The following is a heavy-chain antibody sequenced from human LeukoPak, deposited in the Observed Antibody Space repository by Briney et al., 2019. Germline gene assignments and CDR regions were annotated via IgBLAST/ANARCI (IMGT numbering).Heavy chain of an antibody. Sequence: SETLSLTCTVSGGSISSYYWSWIRQPPGKGLEWIGYIYYSGSTNYNPSLKSRVTMSLDTSRNQFSLKLTSLTAADTAVYYCARGAMATTPFFDYWGQGTLVTVSS. V-gene: IGHV4-59*01. CDR3: ARGAMATTPFFDY. CDR1: GGSISSYY. D-gene: IGHD5-24*01. CDR2: IYYSGST. J-gene: IGHJ4*02.